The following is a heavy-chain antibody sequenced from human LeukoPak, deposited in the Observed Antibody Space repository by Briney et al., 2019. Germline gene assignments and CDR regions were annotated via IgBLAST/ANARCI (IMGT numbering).Heavy chain of an antibody. CDR3: ARDCVVVVPAAIRGMDV. V-gene: IGHV3-23*01. CDR2: ISGSGGST. Sequence: GGSLRLSCAASGFTFSSYAMSWVRQAPGKGLEWVSAISGSGGSTYYADSGKGRFTISRDNSKNSLYLQMNSLRAEDTAVYYCARDCVVVVPAAIRGMDVWGQGTTVTVSS. D-gene: IGHD2-2*02. CDR1: GFTFSSYA. J-gene: IGHJ6*02.